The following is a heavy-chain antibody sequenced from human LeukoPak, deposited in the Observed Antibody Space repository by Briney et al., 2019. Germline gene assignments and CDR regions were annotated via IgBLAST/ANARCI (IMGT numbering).Heavy chain of an antibody. Sequence: GGSLRLSCAASGFTFDDYAMHWVRQAPGKGLEWVSGISWNSGSIGYADSVKGRFTISRDNAKNSLYLQMNSLRAEDTALYYRAKDWSSGLGNAFDIWGQGTMVTVSS. V-gene: IGHV3-9*01. CDR2: ISWNSGSI. D-gene: IGHD6-19*01. CDR3: AKDWSSGLGNAFDI. CDR1: GFTFDDYA. J-gene: IGHJ3*02.